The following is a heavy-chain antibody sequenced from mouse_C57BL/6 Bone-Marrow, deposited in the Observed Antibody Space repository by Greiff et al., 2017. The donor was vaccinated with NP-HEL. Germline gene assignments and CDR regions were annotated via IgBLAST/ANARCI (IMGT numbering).Heavy chain of an antibody. D-gene: IGHD5-1*01. V-gene: IGHV5-4*01. CDR2: ISDGGSYT. CDR1: GFTFSSYA. Sequence: DVMLVESGGGLVKPGGSLKLSCAASGFTFSSYAMSWVRQTPEKRLEWVATISDGGSYTYYPDNVKGRFTISRDNAKNNLSLQMSHLKSEDTAMYYCARDGVPRGDYWGQGTTLTVSS. CDR3: ARDGVPRGDY. J-gene: IGHJ2*01.